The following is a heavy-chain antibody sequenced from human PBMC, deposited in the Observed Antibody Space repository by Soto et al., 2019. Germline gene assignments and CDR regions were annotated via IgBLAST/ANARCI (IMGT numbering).Heavy chain of an antibody. CDR2: INPNSGGT. J-gene: IGHJ6*02. V-gene: IGHV1-2*04. Sequence: ASVKVFCKASGYTFTGYYMHWVRQAPGQGLEWMGWINPNSGGTNYAQKFQGWVTMTRDTSISTAYMELSRLRSDDTAVYYCARGLLAEDGMDVWGQGTTVTVS. CDR3: ARGLLAEDGMDV. CDR1: GYTFTGYY. D-gene: IGHD3-3*02.